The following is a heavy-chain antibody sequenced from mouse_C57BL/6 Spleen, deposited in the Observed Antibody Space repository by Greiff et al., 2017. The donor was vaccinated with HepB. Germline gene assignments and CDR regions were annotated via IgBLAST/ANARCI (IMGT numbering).Heavy chain of an antibody. Sequence: VHVKQSGPVLVKPGASVKMYCKASGYTFTDYYMNWVKQSHGKSLEWIGVINPYNGGTSYNQKFKGKATLTVDKSSSTAYMELNSLTSEDSAVYYCARDTTVVPYYYAMDYWGQGTSVTVSS. CDR3: ARDTTVVPYYYAMDY. V-gene: IGHV1-19*01. CDR2: INPYNGGT. D-gene: IGHD1-1*01. CDR1: GYTFTDYY. J-gene: IGHJ4*01.